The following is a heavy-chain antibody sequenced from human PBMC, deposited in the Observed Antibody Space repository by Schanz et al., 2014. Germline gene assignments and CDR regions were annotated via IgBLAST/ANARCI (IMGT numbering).Heavy chain of an antibody. Sequence: VQLVESGGGLVKPGGSLRLSCAASGFTFSSYWMHWVRQAPGKGLEYVSSISSKGDMTFYGNSVKGRFTISRDNSKNTLYLQLGSLSAEDTAVYFCARDNRYYLFDYWGQGALVTVSS. J-gene: IGHJ4*02. CDR1: GFTFSSYW. V-gene: IGHV3-64*01. CDR2: ISSKGDMT. D-gene: IGHD3-16*02. CDR3: ARDNRYYLFDY.